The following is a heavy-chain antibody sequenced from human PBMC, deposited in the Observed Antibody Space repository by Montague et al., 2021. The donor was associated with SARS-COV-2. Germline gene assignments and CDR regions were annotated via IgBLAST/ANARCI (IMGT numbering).Heavy chain of an antibody. V-gene: IGHV3-20*01. D-gene: IGHD3-10*01. CDR1: GFTFDDYG. CDR3: SRGGGMIRGVVDF. Sequence: SLRLSCAVSGFTFDDYGMSWVRQAPGKGLEWVSGISRSGDRTAYGDSVKGRFTISRDNAKNSLYLQMNSLRVEDTDFYHCSRGGGMIRGVVDFWGQGILVSVSS. CDR2: ISRSGDRT. J-gene: IGHJ4*02.